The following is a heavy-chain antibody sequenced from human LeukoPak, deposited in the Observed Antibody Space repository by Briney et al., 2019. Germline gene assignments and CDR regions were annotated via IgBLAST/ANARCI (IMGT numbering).Heavy chain of an antibody. CDR1: GYTFTGYS. J-gene: IGHJ4*02. Sequence: ASVKVSCKASGYTFTGYSMHWVRQAPGQGLEWMGWINPNSGATNYAQKFQGRVTMTRDTSINTAYMELKTLRSDDTAIYYCARDPREWELPRFDYWGQGTLVTVSS. D-gene: IGHD1-26*01. CDR3: ARDPREWELPRFDY. V-gene: IGHV1-2*02. CDR2: INPNSGAT.